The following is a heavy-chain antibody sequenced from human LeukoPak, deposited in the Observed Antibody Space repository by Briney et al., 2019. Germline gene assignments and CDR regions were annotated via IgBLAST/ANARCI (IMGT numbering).Heavy chain of an antibody. J-gene: IGHJ4*02. V-gene: IGHV3-23*01. CDR2: ISGSGGST. CDR3: AKDVTVVVVAATPPDY. D-gene: IGHD2-15*01. CDR1: GFTFSSYA. Sequence: GGSLRLSCAASGFTFSSYAMSWVRQAPGKGLEWVSAISGSGGSTYYADSVKGRFTISRDNSKNTLYLQMNSLRAEDTAVYYCAKDVTVVVVAATPPDYWGQGTLVTVSS.